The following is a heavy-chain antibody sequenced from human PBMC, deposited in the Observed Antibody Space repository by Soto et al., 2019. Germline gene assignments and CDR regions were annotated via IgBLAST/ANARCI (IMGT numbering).Heavy chain of an antibody. D-gene: IGHD6-19*01. J-gene: IGHJ5*02. CDR2: INHSGST. CDR1: GGSISSYY. V-gene: IGHV4-34*01. CDR3: ARVRPYSSGWKNWFDP. Sequence: SETLALTCTVSGGSISSYYWSWIRQPPGKGLEWIGEINHSGSTNYNPSLKSRVTISVDTSKNQFSLKLSSVTAADTAVYYCARVRPYSSGWKNWFDPWGQGTLVTVSS.